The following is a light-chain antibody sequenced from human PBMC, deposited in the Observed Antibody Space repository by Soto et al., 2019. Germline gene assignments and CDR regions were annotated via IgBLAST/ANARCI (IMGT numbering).Light chain of an antibody. J-gene: IGKJ4*01. CDR3: QQYEKVGLT. CDR1: QDISNY. CDR2: DGS. V-gene: IGKV1-33*01. Sequence: DIQMTQSPSSLSASVGDRVTITCQASQDISNYFNWYQQKPGEAPKLLISDGSNLETGVPSRFSGSGSGTHFTFTISSLQPEDFATYHCQQYEKVGLTFGGGTKVEIK.